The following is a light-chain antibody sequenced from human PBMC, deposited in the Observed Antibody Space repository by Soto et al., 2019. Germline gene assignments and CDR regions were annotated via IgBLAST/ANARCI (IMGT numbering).Light chain of an antibody. CDR3: HQYCSSPPYT. V-gene: IGKV3-20*01. CDR2: GSS. Sequence: EVVLKQSQGTLSLSPGERATLSCRANQSVSNNYFACYQQKPGQAPRHLIFGSSYRATGIPDGFSGSVSGTDFILTISRLEPEDFAVYYCHQYCSSPPYTFGQGTKLEIK. CDR1: QSVSNNY. J-gene: IGKJ2*01.